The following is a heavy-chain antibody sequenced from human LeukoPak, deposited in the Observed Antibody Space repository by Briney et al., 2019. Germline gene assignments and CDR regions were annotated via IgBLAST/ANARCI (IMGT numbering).Heavy chain of an antibody. CDR3: ARVDGTAYYAMDV. CDR1: GDSISNYY. V-gene: IGHV4-59*01. J-gene: IGHJ6*02. CDR2: IYYSGST. Sequence: PSGTLSLTCTVSGDSISNYYWSWIRQPPGKGLEWIGFIYYSGSTNYSPSLKSRVTISVDTSKNQFSLRLNSVTAADTAVYYCARVDGTAYYAMDVWGQGTTVTVSS. D-gene: IGHD2-21*02.